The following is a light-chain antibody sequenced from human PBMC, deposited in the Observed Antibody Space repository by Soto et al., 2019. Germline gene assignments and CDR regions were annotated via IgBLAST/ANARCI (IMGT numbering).Light chain of an antibody. CDR3: RSYTSSNTYV. V-gene: IGLV2-18*02. CDR1: SSDVGSYNR. J-gene: IGLJ1*01. Sequence: QSALTQPPSVSGSPGHSVAISCTGTSSDVGSYNRVSWYQQPPGSAPKLMIYDVSNRPSGVPDRFSGSKSGNAASLTISGLQAEDEAEYYCRSYTSSNTYVFRTGTKVTVL. CDR2: DVS.